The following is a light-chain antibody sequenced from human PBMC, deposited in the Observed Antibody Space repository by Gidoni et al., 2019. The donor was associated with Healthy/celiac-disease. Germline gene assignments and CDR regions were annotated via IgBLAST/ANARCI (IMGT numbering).Light chain of an antibody. CDR3: QQYYSTPLT. CDR1: QSVLYSSNNKHY. CDR2: WAS. Sequence: DIVMTKSPDSLAVSLGERAPINCKSSQSVLYSSNNKHYLAWYQQKPGQPPKLLIYWASTRESGVPDRFSGSGSGTDFTLTISSLQAEDVAVYYCQQYYSTPLTFGGGTKVEIK. J-gene: IGKJ4*01. V-gene: IGKV4-1*01.